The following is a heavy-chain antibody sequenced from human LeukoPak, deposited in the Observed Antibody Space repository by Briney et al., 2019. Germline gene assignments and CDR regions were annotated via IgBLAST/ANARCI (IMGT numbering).Heavy chain of an antibody. CDR2: ISYDGSNK. CDR1: GVTFNTCG. D-gene: IGHD1-26*01. CDR3: AKDVVGEGYYFDY. J-gene: IGHJ4*02. V-gene: IGHV3-30*18. Sequence: GGSLRLSCAASGVTFNTCGMHWVRQAPGKGLEWVAGISYDGSNKYYADSVKGRFTISRDNSKNTLYLQMNSLRAEDTAVYYCAKDVVGEGYYFDYWGQGTLVTVSS.